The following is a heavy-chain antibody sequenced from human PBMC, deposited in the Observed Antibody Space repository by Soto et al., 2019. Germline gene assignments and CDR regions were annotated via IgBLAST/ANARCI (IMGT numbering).Heavy chain of an antibody. Sequence: ASVKVSCKASGYTFTSYAMHWVRQAPGQRLEWMGWINAGNGNTKYSQKFQGRVTITRDTSASTAYMELSSLRSEDTAVYYCARGRYSSSSLYYFDYWGQGTLVTVSS. J-gene: IGHJ4*02. CDR3: ARGRYSSSSLYYFDY. CDR1: GYTFTSYA. CDR2: INAGNGNT. D-gene: IGHD6-6*01. V-gene: IGHV1-3*01.